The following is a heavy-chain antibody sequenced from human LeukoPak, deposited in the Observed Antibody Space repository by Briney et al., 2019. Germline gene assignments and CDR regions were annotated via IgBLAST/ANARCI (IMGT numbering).Heavy chain of an antibody. Sequence: SETLSLTCTVSGGSISSSSYYWGWIRQPPGKGLEWIGSIYYSGSTYYNPSLKSRVTISVDTSKNQFSLKLSSVTAADTAVYYCARDPLRLRLGELSLERGSDAFDIWGQGTMVTVSS. CDR1: GGSISSSSYY. CDR3: ARDPLRLRLGELSLERGSDAFDI. CDR2: IYYSGST. D-gene: IGHD3-16*02. V-gene: IGHV4-39*07. J-gene: IGHJ3*02.